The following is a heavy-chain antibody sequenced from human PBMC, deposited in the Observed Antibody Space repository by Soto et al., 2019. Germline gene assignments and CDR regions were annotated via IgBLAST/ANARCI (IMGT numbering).Heavy chain of an antibody. V-gene: IGHV3-15*07. CDR1: GITFIYAW. CDR3: ARTTAVAGTPEFDY. CDR2: IKSQASGGTI. Sequence: PGGSLRLSCAASGITFIYAWMDWVRQVPGKRLEWVGRIKSQASGGTIDYAAPVKGRFTISRDDSKNTVYLQMDSLKTEDTALYYCARTTAVAGTPEFDYWGQGTLVTVSS. J-gene: IGHJ4*02. D-gene: IGHD6-19*01.